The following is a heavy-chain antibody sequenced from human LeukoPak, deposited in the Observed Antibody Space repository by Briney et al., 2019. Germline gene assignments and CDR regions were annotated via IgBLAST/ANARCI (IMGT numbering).Heavy chain of an antibody. CDR2: ISGSGDTT. CDR3: AKVGARGCSSSTCFIY. D-gene: IGHD2-2*01. CDR1: GFTFSSYS. Sequence: PGGSLRLSCEASGFTFSSYSMNWVRQAPGKGLEWVSAISGSGDTTYYADSVKGRFTISRDNSKNTLYLQMNSLRPEDTAVYYCAKVGARGCSSSTCFIYWGQGTLVTVSS. J-gene: IGHJ4*02. V-gene: IGHV3-23*01.